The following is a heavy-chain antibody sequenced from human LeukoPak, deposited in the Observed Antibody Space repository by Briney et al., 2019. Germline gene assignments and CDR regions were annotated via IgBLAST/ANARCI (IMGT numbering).Heavy chain of an antibody. Sequence: SSETLSLTCTVSGGSISSYYWSWIRQPPGKGLEWIGYIYYSGSTYYNPSLKSRVTISVDTSRSQFSLKLSSVTAADTAVYYCARVRSSGWYYFDYWGQGTLVTVSS. J-gene: IGHJ4*02. CDR2: IYYSGST. V-gene: IGHV4-59*01. CDR3: ARVRSSGWYYFDY. CDR1: GGSISSYY. D-gene: IGHD6-19*01.